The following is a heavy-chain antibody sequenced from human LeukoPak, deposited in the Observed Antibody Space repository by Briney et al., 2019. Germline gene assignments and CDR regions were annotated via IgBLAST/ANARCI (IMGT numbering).Heavy chain of an antibody. V-gene: IGHV4-4*07. CDR1: GGSISSYY. Sequence: SETLSLTCTVSGGSISSYYWSWIRQPAGRGLEWIGRISTSGNTDYNPSLKGRVTMSVDTSKNQFSLKLTSVTAADTAVYYCARARPCSSSSCSSYYFMDVWGKGTTVTVSS. D-gene: IGHD2-2*01. CDR3: ARARPCSSSSCSSYYFMDV. J-gene: IGHJ6*03. CDR2: ISTSGNT.